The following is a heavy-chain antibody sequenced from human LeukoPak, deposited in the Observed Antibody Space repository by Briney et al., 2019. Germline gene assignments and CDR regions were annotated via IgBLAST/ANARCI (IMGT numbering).Heavy chain of an antibody. Sequence: SETLSLTCTVSGGSISSYYWNWIRQPPGKGLEWIGYIYYSGSTNYNPSLKRRVTISVDTSKNQCSLKLSSVTAADTAVYYCAGRLWRRDGYNLSAFDIWGQGTMVTVSS. J-gene: IGHJ3*02. CDR2: IYYSGST. CDR1: GGSISSYY. D-gene: IGHD5-24*01. CDR3: AGRLWRRDGYNLSAFDI. V-gene: IGHV4-59*01.